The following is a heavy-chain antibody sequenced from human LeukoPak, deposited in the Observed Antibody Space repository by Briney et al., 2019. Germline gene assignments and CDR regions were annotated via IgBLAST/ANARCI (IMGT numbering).Heavy chain of an antibody. V-gene: IGHV4-34*01. Sequence: SETLSLTCAVYGGSFSGYYWSWLRQPPGKGLEWFGEINHSESTNYNPSLKSRVTISVDTSKTQFSLTLSSVTAADTAVYYCARGGGFPPFPYYFDYWGQGTLVTVSS. J-gene: IGHJ4*02. CDR3: ARGGGFPPFPYYFDY. CDR1: GGSFSGYY. CDR2: INHSEST. D-gene: IGHD1-26*01.